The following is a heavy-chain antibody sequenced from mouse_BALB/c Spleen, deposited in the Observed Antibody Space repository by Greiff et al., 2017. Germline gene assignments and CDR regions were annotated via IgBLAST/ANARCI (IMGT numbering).Heavy chain of an antibody. J-gene: IGHJ4*01. CDR2: IWSGGST. CDR1: GFSLTSYG. V-gene: IGHV2-2*02. Sequence: VQGVESGPGLVQPSQSLSITCTASGFSLTSYGVHWVRQSPGKGLEWLGVIWSGGSTDYNAAFISRLSISKDNSKGQVFFKMNRLQANDTAIYYCARNGNYGAMDYWGQGTSVTVSS. CDR3: ARNGNYGAMDY. D-gene: IGHD2-1*01.